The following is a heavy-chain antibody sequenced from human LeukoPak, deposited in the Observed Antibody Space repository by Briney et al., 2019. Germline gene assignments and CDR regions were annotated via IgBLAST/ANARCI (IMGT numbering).Heavy chain of an antibody. CDR3: ARSVEDDYVWGDSRYGGYHFDY. Sequence: SETLSLTCTVSGGSISSSSYYWTWIRQPPGKGLGCIVYISYSGSTNYNPSLRSRVIISVDTSKNQFSVKLTSVTAADTAVYYCARSVEDDYVWGDSRYGGYHFDYWGQGILVTVSS. CDR2: ISYSGST. V-gene: IGHV4-61*01. CDR1: GGSISSSSYY. J-gene: IGHJ4*02. D-gene: IGHD3-16*02.